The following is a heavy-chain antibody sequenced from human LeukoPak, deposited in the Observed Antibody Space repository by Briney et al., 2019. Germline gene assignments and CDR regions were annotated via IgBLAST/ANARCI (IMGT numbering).Heavy chain of an antibody. J-gene: IGHJ4*02. Sequence: PSETLSLTCTVSGGSISSGDYYWSWIRQPPGKGLEWIGYIYYSGSTYYNPSLKSRVTISVDTSKNQFSLKLSSVTAADTAVYYCARAPSQYYDFWSGYYLDYWGQGTLVTVSS. CDR1: GGSISSGDYY. D-gene: IGHD3-3*01. CDR3: ARAPSQYYDFWSGYYLDY. V-gene: IGHV4-30-4*08. CDR2: IYYSGST.